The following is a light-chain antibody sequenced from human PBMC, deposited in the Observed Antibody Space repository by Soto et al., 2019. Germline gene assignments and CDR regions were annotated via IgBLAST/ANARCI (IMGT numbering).Light chain of an antibody. J-gene: IGLJ2*01. Sequence: QSVLTQPASVSGSPGQSITISCTGTSNDVGRYNLVSWYQHHPGKAPKLIIYEATKRPSGVSDRFSGSKSGNTASLTISGLQAEDEADYFCCSYSGTTTLLFGGGTKLTVL. V-gene: IGLV2-23*01. CDR2: EAT. CDR3: CSYSGTTTLL. CDR1: SNDVGRYNL.